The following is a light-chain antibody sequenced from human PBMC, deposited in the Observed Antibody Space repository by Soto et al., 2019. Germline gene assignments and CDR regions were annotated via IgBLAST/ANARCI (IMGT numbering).Light chain of an antibody. CDR3: SSFTTSGTLV. CDR1: SSDVGAFDS. V-gene: IGLV2-14*03. J-gene: IGLJ3*02. Sequence: QSALTQPASVSGSPGQSITISCAGTSSDVGAFDSVSWYQHHPGKAPKLIIYAVTNRPSGVSNRFSGSKSGNTASLTISGLQAEDETDYYCSSFTTSGTLVFGGGTQLTVL. CDR2: AVT.